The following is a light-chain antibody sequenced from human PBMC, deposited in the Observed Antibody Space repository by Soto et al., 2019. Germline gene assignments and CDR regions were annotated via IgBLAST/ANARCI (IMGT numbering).Light chain of an antibody. J-gene: IGKJ5*01. V-gene: IGKV3-15*01. CDR1: QSVSSSY. CDR2: GAS. CDR3: QQYNNWPPIT. Sequence: EIVMTQSPATLSVSPGERATRSCRASQSVSSSYLAWYQQRPGQAPRLLIYGASTRATGIPARFSGSGSGTEFTLTISSLQSEDFAVYYCQQYNNWPPITFGQGTRLEIK.